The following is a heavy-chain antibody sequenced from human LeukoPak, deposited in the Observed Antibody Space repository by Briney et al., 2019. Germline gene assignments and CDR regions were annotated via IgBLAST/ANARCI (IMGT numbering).Heavy chain of an antibody. CDR1: GYTFTSYG. J-gene: IGHJ5*02. Sequence: GAPVKVSCKASGYTFTSYGISWVRQAPGQGLEWMGWISAYNGNTNYAQKLQGRVTMTTDTSTSTAYMELRSLRSDDTAVYYCATSGIAGENDWFDPWGQGTLVTVSS. V-gene: IGHV1-18*01. CDR3: ATSGIAGENDWFDP. D-gene: IGHD6-13*01. CDR2: ISAYNGNT.